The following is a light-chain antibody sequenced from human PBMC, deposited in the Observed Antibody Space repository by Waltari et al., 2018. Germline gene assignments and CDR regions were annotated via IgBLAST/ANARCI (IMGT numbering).Light chain of an antibody. CDR1: QSVSSS. J-gene: IGKJ4*01. V-gene: IGKV3-11*01. Sequence: IVLTQSPATLSLSPGDRAILSCRASQSVSSSLAWYQQKPGQAPRLLIYDASNRATGIPARFSGSGSGTDFTLTISSLEPEDFAVYYCQQRSNWPLTFGGGTKVEIK. CDR2: DAS. CDR3: QQRSNWPLT.